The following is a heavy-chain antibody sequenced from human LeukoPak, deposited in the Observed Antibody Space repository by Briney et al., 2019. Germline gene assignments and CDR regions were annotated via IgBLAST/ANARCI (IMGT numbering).Heavy chain of an antibody. CDR3: AKVSVVVPAARGNWFDP. CDR1: GFTFSSYA. J-gene: IGHJ5*02. Sequence: GGSLRLSCAASGFTFSSYAMSWVRQAPGKGLEWVSAISGSGGSTYYADSVKGRFTISRDNSKNTLYLQMNSLRAEDTAVYYCAKVSVVVPAARGNWFDPWGQGTLVTVSS. V-gene: IGHV3-23*01. D-gene: IGHD2-2*01. CDR2: ISGSGGST.